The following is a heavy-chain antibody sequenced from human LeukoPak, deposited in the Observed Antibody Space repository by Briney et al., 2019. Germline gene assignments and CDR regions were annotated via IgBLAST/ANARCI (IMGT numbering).Heavy chain of an antibody. CDR2: ISYDGSNK. CDR3: AREGSPYYDFWSGYYPWFDP. J-gene: IGHJ5*02. V-gene: IGHV3-30-3*01. D-gene: IGHD3-3*01. Sequence: GRSLRLSCAASGFTFSSYAMHWVRQAPGKGLEWVAVISYDGSNKYYADSVKGRFTISRDNSKNTLYLQMNSLRAEDTAVYYCAREGSPYYDFWSGYYPWFDPWGQGTLVTVSS. CDR1: GFTFSSYA.